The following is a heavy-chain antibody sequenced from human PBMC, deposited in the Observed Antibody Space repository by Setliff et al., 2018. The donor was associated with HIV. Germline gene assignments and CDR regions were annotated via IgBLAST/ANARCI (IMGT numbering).Heavy chain of an antibody. D-gene: IGHD3-22*01. CDR1: GFTVSTYS. CDR3: VKPYTGYYYDGSVYDDF. J-gene: IGHJ4*02. Sequence: GGSLRLSCLVSGFTVSTYSLNWARQAPGKRPEYVAALSRGGDNTKYADSVKRRFIISRDTSKNTLYLQMSSLRPDDTAIYYCVKPYTGYYYDGSVYDDFWGQGTLVTVSS. CDR2: LSRGGDNT. V-gene: IGHV3-64D*09.